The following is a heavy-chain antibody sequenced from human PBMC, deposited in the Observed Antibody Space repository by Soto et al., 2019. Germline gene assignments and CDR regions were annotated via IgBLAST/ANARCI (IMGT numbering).Heavy chain of an antibody. CDR1: GFTFSNYA. CDR2: ISCCGGSS. D-gene: IGHD6-19*01. V-gene: IGHV3-23*01. Sequence: GGSLRLSCAASGFTFSNYAMIWVRQAPGKGLEWVSGISCCGGSSFYADSVKGRFSLARDDSKNTLSLQLNSLRVEDTAHYYCAKADGEQWLIPHLDNWGQGTQVTVSS. J-gene: IGHJ1*01. CDR3: AKADGEQWLIPHLDN.